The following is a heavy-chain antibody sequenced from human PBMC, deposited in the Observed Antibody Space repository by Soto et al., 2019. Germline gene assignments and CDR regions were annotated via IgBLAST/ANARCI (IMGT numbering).Heavy chain of an antibody. CDR2: IYPGDSET. CDR3: ARQGEYCSGDYCFTDF. D-gene: IGHD2-21*01. CDR1: GYTFSTSW. V-gene: IGHV5-51*01. J-gene: IGHJ4*02. Sequence: PGESRKISCQGSGYTFSTSWIAWVRQMSGKGLEWMGFIYPGDSETRYNPSFQGQVTISADTSINTAYLQWSILKASDTAMYFCARQGEYCSGDYCFTDFWGQGTLVTVSS.